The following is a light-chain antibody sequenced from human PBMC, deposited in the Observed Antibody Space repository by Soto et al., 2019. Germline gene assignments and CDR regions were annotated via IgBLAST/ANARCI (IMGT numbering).Light chain of an antibody. CDR1: QSVSSTY. V-gene: IGKV3-20*01. CDR2: GAS. Sequence: EIVLTQSPGTLSLPLGETATLSCRASQSVSSTYLAWYQQKPGQAPRLLIYGASSRASGIPDRFSGSGSGTDFTLTISSLQSEDFAVYYCQQYNSWPLTFGGGTKVEIK. J-gene: IGKJ4*01. CDR3: QQYNSWPLT.